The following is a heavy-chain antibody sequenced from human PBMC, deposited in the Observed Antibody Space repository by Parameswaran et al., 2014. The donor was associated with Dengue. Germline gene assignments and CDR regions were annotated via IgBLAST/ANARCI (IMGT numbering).Heavy chain of an antibody. CDR2: ISSSSSTI. J-gene: IGHJ4*02. Sequence: VRQMPGKGLEWVSYISSSSSTIYYADSVKGRFTISRDNAKNSLYLQMNSLRAEDTAVYYCARDGPRIAWSGYDHAYYYDSSGYYYVAPSFDYWGQGTLVTVSS. D-gene: IGHD3-22*01. V-gene: IGHV3-48*04. CDR3: ARDGPRIAWSGYDHAYYYDSSGYYYVAPSFDY.